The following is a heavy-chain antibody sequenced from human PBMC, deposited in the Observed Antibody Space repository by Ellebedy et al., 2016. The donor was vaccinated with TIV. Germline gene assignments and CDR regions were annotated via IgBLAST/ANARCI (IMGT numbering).Heavy chain of an antibody. V-gene: IGHV2-5*02. CDR1: GFSLSTSGVG. CDR3: ARSYCSSISCYAVGNTGFDY. D-gene: IGHD2-2*01. CDR2: IYWDDDK. J-gene: IGHJ4*02. Sequence: SGPTLVKPTQTLTLTCTFSGFSLSTSGVGVGWIRQPPGKALEWLALIYWDDDKRYSPSLKSRLTITKDTSKNQVVLTMTNMDPVDTATYYCARSYCSSISCYAVGNTGFDYWGQGTLVTVSS.